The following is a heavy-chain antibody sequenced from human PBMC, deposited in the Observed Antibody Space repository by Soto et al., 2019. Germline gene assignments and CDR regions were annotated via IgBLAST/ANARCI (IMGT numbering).Heavy chain of an antibody. CDR3: AGMTVVPAYFDY. V-gene: IGHV3-11*01. D-gene: IGHD2-2*01. CDR2: ISTSGNTI. CDR1: GFNFNYYY. J-gene: IGHJ4*02. Sequence: PGGSLRLSCAASGFNFNYYYLSWIRQAPGKGLEWISYISTSGNTIYYADSVKGRFTVSRDNAKNSLYLQMNSLRVEDTAVYYCAGMTVVPAYFDYWGQGTRVTVSS.